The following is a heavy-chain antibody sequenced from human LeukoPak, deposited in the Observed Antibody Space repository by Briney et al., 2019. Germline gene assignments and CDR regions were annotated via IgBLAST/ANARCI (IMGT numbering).Heavy chain of an antibody. V-gene: IGHV4-34*01. CDR1: GGSFSGYY. Sequence: PSETLSLTCAVYGGSFSGYYWSWIRQPPGKGLEWIGEINHSGSTNYNPSLKNRVTISVDTSKNQFSLKLSSVTAADTAVYYCARRSRGTGTTPRKFDPWGQGTLVTVSS. J-gene: IGHJ5*02. D-gene: IGHD1-1*01. CDR2: INHSGST. CDR3: ARRSRGTGTTPRKFDP.